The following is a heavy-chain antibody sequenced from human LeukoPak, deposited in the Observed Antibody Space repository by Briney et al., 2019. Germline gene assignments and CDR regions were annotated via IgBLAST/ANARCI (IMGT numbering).Heavy chain of an antibody. D-gene: IGHD3-10*01. CDR1: GGSISSYY. J-gene: IGHJ5*02. Sequence: PSETLSLTFTVSGGSISSYYWSWIRQPPGKGLDWIGYIYYSGSTNYNPSLKSRVTISVDTSKNQFSLKLSSVTAADTAVYYCARGARITMIRGVINWFDPWGQGTLVTVSS. V-gene: IGHV4-59*08. CDR2: IYYSGST. CDR3: ARGARITMIRGVINWFDP.